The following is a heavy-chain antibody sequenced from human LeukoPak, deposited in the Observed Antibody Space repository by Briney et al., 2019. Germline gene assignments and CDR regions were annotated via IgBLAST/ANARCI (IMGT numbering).Heavy chain of an antibody. D-gene: IGHD3-9*01. CDR3: ARETRWHDILTGYYQNNFDY. CDR1: GGSVSSGSYY. V-gene: IGHV4-61*01. CDR2: IYYSGST. Sequence: SETLSLTCTVSGGSVSSGSYYWSWIRQPPGKGLEWIGYIYYSGSTNYNPSLKSRVTISVDTSKNQFSLKLSSVTAADTAVYYCARETRWHDILTGYYQNNFDYWGQGTLVTVSS. J-gene: IGHJ4*02.